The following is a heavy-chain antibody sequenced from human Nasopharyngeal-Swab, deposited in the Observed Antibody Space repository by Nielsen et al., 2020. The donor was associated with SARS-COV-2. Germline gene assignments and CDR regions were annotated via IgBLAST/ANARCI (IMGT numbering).Heavy chain of an antibody. CDR1: GFTFSSYA. CDR3: AKGTGGYQLLYFDY. CDR2: ISGSGGST. V-gene: IGHV3-23*01. D-gene: IGHD2-2*01. Sequence: GESLKISCAASGFTFSSYAMSWVRQAPGKGLEWVSAISGSGGSTYYADSVKGRFTISRDNSKNTLYLQMNSLRAEDTAVYYCAKGTGGYQLLYFDYWGQGTLVTVS. J-gene: IGHJ4*02.